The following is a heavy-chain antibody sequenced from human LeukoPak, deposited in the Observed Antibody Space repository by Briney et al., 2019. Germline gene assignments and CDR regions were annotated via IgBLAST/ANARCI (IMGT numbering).Heavy chain of an antibody. CDR2: IYASGST. D-gene: IGHD1-14*01. Sequence: SETLSLTCTVSGGSISSGSYYWSWIRQPAGKGLEWIGRIYASGSTDYNPSLKSRVTMSVDTSKNQFSLKLSSVTAADTAVYYCARGVFNPYPGTYYYYYMDVWGKGTTVTISS. CDR3: ARGVFNPYPGTYYYYYMDV. V-gene: IGHV4-61*02. J-gene: IGHJ6*03. CDR1: GGSISSGSYY.